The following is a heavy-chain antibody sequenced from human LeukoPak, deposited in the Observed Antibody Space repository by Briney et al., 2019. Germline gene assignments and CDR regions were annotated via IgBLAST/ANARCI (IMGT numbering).Heavy chain of an antibody. V-gene: IGHV4-39*07. CDR3: ASTDSSGWAY. J-gene: IGHJ4*02. D-gene: IGHD6-19*01. CDR1: GGSISSGSYY. Sequence: SETLSLTCTVSGGSISSGSYYWSWIRQPPGKGLEWIGEINHSGSTNYNPSLKSRVTISVDTSKNQFSLKLSSVTAADTAVYYCASTDSSGWAYWGQGTLVTVSS. CDR2: INHSGST.